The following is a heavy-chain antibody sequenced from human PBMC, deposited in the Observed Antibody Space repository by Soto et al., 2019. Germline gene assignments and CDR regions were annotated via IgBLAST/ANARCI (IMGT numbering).Heavy chain of an antibody. J-gene: IGHJ6*02. CDR1: GYTFTSYG. Sequence: QVQLVQSGAEVKKPGASVKVSCKASGYTFTSYGISWVRQAPGQGLEWMGWISAYNGNTNYAQKLQGRVTMTTDTSTSTAYMVLRSLRSDDTAVYYCARDDILVVPAANYYYYYGIDVWGQGTTVTVSS. CDR3: ARDDILVVPAANYYYYYGIDV. CDR2: ISAYNGNT. V-gene: IGHV1-18*01. D-gene: IGHD2-2*01.